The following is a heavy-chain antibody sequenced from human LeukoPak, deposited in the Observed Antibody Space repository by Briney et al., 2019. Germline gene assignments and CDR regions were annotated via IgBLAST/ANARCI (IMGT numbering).Heavy chain of an antibody. D-gene: IGHD5-18*01. J-gene: IGHJ4*02. V-gene: IGHV1-69*01. Sequence: SVKVSCKASGGTFSSYAISWVRQAPGQGLEWVGGIIPIFGTANYAQKFQGRVTITADESTSTAYMELSSLRSEDTVVYYCARESGYSYGSLDYWGQGTLVTVSS. CDR2: IIPIFGTA. CDR1: GGTFSSYA. CDR3: ARESGYSYGSLDY.